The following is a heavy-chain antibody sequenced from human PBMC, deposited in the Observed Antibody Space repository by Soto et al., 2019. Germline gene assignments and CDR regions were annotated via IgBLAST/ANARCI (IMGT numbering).Heavy chain of an antibody. J-gene: IGHJ4*02. CDR1: GFTVSNAW. D-gene: IGHD5-18*01. CDR2: IKSKTDGGTT. Sequence: EVQLVESGGGLVKPGGSLRLSCAASGFTVSNAWMSWVRQAPGKGLEWVGRIKSKTDGGTTEYAAPVKGRFTISRDESKNTLYLQMNSLKTEDPAVYYCTRYSYGASEYWGQGTLVSVSS. V-gene: IGHV3-15*01. CDR3: TRYSYGASEY.